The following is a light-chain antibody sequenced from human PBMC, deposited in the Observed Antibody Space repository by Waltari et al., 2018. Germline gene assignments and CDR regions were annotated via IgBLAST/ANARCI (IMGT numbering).Light chain of an antibody. CDR3: QSADSSGTYVV. J-gene: IGLJ2*01. Sequence: SYELTQPPSVSVSPGQTARITCSGDALPKQYAYWYQQKPGQAPVLVIYKDSERPSGIPDRFSSSSSGTTVTLTISGVQAEDEADYSCQSADSSGTYVVFGGGTKLPVL. CDR2: KDS. V-gene: IGLV3-25*03. CDR1: ALPKQY.